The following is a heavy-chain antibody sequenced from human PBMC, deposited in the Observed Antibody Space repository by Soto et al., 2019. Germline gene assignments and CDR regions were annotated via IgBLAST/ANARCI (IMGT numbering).Heavy chain of an antibody. CDR3: ARRGPKKEIGFGY. Sequence: SETLSLTCTVSCGSISSSSYYWGWIRQPPGKGLEWIGSIYYSGSTYYNPSLKSRVTISVDTSKNQFSLKLSSVTAADTAVYYCARRGPKKEIGFGYGGQGTLVTVS. CDR2: IYYSGST. CDR1: CGSISSSSYY. V-gene: IGHV4-39*01. J-gene: IGHJ4*02. D-gene: IGHD2-15*01.